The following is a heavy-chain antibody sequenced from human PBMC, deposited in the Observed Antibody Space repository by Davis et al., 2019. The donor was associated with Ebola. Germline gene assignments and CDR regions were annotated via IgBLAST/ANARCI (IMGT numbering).Heavy chain of an antibody. CDR3: ARYSGTHSDY. D-gene: IGHD1-26*01. V-gene: IGHV1-69*13. CDR1: GGTFSNYA. CDR2: IIPLFGAA. J-gene: IGHJ4*02. Sequence: AASVTVSCKASGGTFSNYAISWMRQAPGQGLEWMGGIIPLFGAANYAQKFQGRVTISADETTSTAFMELTGLRSEDTAVYYCARYSGTHSDYWGQGTLVTVSS.